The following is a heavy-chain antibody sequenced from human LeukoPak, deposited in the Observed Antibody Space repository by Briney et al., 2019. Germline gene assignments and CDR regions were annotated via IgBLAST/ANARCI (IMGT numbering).Heavy chain of an antibody. Sequence: ASVKVSCKASGYTFTGYYMHWVRQAPGQGLEWMGWINPNSGGTNYAQKFQGRVTMTRDTSISTAYMELSRLRSDDTAVYYCARDQYYDSKGWFDPWGQGTLVTVSS. CDR1: GYTFTGYY. CDR2: INPNSGGT. J-gene: IGHJ5*02. CDR3: ARDQYYDSKGWFDP. D-gene: IGHD3-22*01. V-gene: IGHV1-2*02.